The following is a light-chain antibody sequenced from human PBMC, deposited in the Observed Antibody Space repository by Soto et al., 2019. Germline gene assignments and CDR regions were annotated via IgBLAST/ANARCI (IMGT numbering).Light chain of an antibody. V-gene: IGKV3-15*01. Sequence: EIVLIQSPATLSLSPGERATLSCRASQSVGSYLAWYQQKPGQAPRLLIFGASTRAAGIPARFSGSGSGTEFTLTISSLQSEDFAVYYCQQYSNWPLTFGGGTKVDIK. CDR2: GAS. CDR3: QQYSNWPLT. CDR1: QSVGSY. J-gene: IGKJ4*01.